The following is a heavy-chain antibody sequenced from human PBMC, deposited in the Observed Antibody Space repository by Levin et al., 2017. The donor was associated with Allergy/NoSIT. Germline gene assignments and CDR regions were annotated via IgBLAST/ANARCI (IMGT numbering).Heavy chain of an antibody. V-gene: IGHV4-39*01. CDR3: ARHIRNHCSSTSCYRYYYYYMDG. CDR2: IYYSGST. J-gene: IGHJ6*03. CDR1: GGSISSSSYY. Sequence: KSSETLSLTCTVSGGSISSSSYYWGWIRQPPGKGLEWIGSIYYSGSTYYNPSLKSRVTISVDTSKNQFSLKLSSVTAADTAVYYCARHIRNHCSSTSCYRYYYYYMDGWGKGTTVTVSS. D-gene: IGHD2-2*02.